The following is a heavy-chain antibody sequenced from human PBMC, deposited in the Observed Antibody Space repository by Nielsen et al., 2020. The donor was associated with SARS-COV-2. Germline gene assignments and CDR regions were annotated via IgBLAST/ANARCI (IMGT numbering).Heavy chain of an antibody. CDR2: IIPILGIA. Sequence: SVKVSCKASGGTFSSYAISWVRQAPGQGLEWMGRIIPILGIANYAQKFQGRVTITADKSTSTAYMELSSLRSEDTAVYYCARDQQWLVDSVFDYWGQGTLVTVSS. V-gene: IGHV1-69*04. CDR3: ARDQQWLVDSVFDY. D-gene: IGHD6-19*01. J-gene: IGHJ4*02. CDR1: GGTFSSYA.